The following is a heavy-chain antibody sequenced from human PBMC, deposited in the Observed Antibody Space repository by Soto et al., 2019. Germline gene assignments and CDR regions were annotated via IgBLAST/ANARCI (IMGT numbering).Heavy chain of an antibody. CDR3: ARVHVDIVATKGMDV. Sequence: GGSLRLSCAASGFTFSSYGMHWVRQAPGKGLEWVAVIWYDGSNKYYADSVKGRFTISRDNSQNTLYLQMNSLRAEDTAVYYCARVHVDIVATKGMDVWGQGTTVTVSS. V-gene: IGHV3-33*01. D-gene: IGHD5-12*01. CDR2: IWYDGSNK. CDR1: GFTFSSYG. J-gene: IGHJ6*02.